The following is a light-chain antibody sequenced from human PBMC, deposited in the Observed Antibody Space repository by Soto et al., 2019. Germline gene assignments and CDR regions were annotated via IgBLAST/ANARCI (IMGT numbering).Light chain of an antibody. J-gene: IGLJ2*01. CDR3: SSYGGSNNLI. CDR2: EVS. V-gene: IGLV2-8*01. Sequence: QSALTQPPSASGSPGQSVTISCSGTSSDVGGYNYVSWYQQHPGKAPKLMIYEVSKRPSGVPDRFSGSKSGNTASLTVSGLQAEDEADYCCSSYGGSNNLIFGGGTKLTVL. CDR1: SSDVGGYNY.